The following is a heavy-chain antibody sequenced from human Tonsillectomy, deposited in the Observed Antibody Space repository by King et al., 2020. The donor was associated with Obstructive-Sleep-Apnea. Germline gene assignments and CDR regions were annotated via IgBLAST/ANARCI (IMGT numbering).Heavy chain of an antibody. J-gene: IGHJ4*02. CDR1: GGSISSDAYY. V-gene: IGHV4-31*03. D-gene: IGHD3-9*01. CDR3: ASHGYFDSYYFDS. CDR2: IYYSGST. Sequence: QLQESGPGLVKPSQNLSLTCTVSGGSISSDAYYWSWISQHPGKGLEWIGYIYYSGSTYYNPSLKSRVTISVDTSKNQFSLKLSSVTAADTAVYYCASHGYFDSYYFDSWGQGTLVTVSS.